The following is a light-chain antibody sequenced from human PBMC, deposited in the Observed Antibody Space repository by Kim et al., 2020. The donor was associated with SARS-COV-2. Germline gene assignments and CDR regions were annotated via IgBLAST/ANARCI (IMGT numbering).Light chain of an antibody. CDR1: QNIDRW. CDR3: QQYHGVWT. V-gene: IGKV1-5*03. Sequence: IQLTQSPSTLSASVGDRITITCRASQNIDRWFAWYQQKPGKAPKLLIYKASTLQSGVPSRFTGSGSGAEWTLTINNLQPDDFATYYCQQYHGVWTFGQGTKVDIK. CDR2: KAS. J-gene: IGKJ1*01.